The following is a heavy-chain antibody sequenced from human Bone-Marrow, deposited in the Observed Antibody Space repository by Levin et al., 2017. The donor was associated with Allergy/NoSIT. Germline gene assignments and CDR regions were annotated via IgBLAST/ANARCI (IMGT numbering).Heavy chain of an antibody. CDR1: GGSFSGYY. J-gene: IGHJ5*02. CDR2: INHSGST. Sequence: GSLRLSCAVYGGSFSGYYWSWIRQPPGKGLEWIGEINHSGSTNYNPSLKSRVTISVDTSKNQFSLKLSSVTAADTAVYYCARGRLGGVPARVIRSRTKDNWFDPWGQGTLVTVSS. CDR3: ARGRLGGVPARVIRSRTKDNWFDP. V-gene: IGHV4-34*01. D-gene: IGHD3-16*01.